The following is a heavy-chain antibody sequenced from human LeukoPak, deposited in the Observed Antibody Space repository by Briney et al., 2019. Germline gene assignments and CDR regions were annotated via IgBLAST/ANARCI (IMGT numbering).Heavy chain of an antibody. CDR3: AGRSGVAVARAFDY. J-gene: IGHJ4*02. D-gene: IGHD6-19*01. CDR2: ISGSGDST. CDR1: GFTFSTYA. V-gene: IGHV3-23*01. Sequence: GGSLRLSCATSGFTFSTYAMNWVRQAPGKGLEWVSGISGSGDSTYYADSVKGRFTISRDNSKNTLYLQMNSLRAEDTAVYFCAGRSGVAVARAFDYWGQGTLVTVSS.